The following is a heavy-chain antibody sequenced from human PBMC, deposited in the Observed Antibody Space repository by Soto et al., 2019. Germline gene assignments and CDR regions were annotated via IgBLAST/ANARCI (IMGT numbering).Heavy chain of an antibody. CDR2: IYYSGST. CDR1: GGSISSGDYY. D-gene: IGHD3-22*01. J-gene: IGHJ1*01. V-gene: IGHV4-30-4*01. CDR3: ARNLPPPRVYYCSGYYYGFHF. Sequence: SETLSLTCTVSGGSISSGDYYWSWIRQPPGKGLEWIGYIYYSGSTYYNPSLKSRVTISVDTSKNQFSLKLSSVTAADTAVYYCARNLPPPRVYYCSGYYYGFHFWGQGTLVPVAS.